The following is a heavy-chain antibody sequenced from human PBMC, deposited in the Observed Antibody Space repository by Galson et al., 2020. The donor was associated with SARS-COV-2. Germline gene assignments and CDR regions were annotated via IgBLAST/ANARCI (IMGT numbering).Heavy chain of an antibody. D-gene: IGHD1-26*01. J-gene: IGHJ5*02. CDR2: IFNSGSS. CDR1: GGSISRSSYY. V-gene: IGHV4-39*01. CDR3: VRHHLVGPTTYNWFDP. Sequence: SETLSLTCTVSGGSISRSSYYWGWIRQPPGKGLEWLGSIFNSGSSYNNPYPRSRITISVDTSRNQFSLKVSSVTAADTAVYYCVRHHLVGPTTYNWFDPWGQGTLVTVSS.